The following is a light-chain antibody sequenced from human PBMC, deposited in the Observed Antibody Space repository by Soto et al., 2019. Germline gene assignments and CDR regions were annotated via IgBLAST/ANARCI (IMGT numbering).Light chain of an antibody. CDR3: QQRSNWPIT. V-gene: IGKV3-11*01. CDR1: QSVSSE. Sequence: EIVMTQSPATLSVSPGARATLSCRASQSVSSELAWYQQQPGQAPRLLIYDASNRATGIPARFSGSGSGTDLTITISSLEPEDCEVYDGQQRSNWPITFGQGTRLEIK. CDR2: DAS. J-gene: IGKJ5*01.